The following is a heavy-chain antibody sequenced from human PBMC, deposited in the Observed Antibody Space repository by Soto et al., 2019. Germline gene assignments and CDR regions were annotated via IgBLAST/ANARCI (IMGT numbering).Heavy chain of an antibody. J-gene: IGHJ4*02. Sequence: LRLSCAASGFTFSSYGMHWVRQAPGKGLEWVAVISYDGSNKYYADSVKGRFTISRDNSKNTLYLQMNSLRAEDTAVYYCAKVVFQQLVPGIDYGGRGPLVTVSS. CDR3: AKVVFQQLVPGIDY. V-gene: IGHV3-30*18. D-gene: IGHD6-13*01. CDR1: GFTFSSYG. CDR2: ISYDGSNK.